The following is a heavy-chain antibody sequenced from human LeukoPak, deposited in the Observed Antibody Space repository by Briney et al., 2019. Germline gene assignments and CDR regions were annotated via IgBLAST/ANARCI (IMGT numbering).Heavy chain of an antibody. Sequence: SETLSLTCTVSGGSISSYYWSWIRQPPGKGLEWIGNIYYSGSTNYNPSLKSRVTISVDTSKNQFSLKLSSVTAADTAVYYCARGSTYDFWSGYWAYYYYMDVWGKGTTVTVSS. D-gene: IGHD3-3*01. CDR3: ARGSTYDFWSGYWAYYYYMDV. J-gene: IGHJ6*03. CDR2: IYYSGST. V-gene: IGHV4-59*12. CDR1: GGSISSYY.